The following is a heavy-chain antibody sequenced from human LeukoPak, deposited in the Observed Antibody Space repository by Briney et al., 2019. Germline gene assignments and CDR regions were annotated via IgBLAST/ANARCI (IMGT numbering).Heavy chain of an antibody. CDR1: GLTFSSYG. J-gene: IGHJ4*02. CDR2: IKSKTDGGTT. V-gene: IGHV3-15*01. CDR3: TTPRDGDYEAYFDY. D-gene: IGHD4-17*01. Sequence: GRSLRLSCAASGLTFSSYGMHWVRQAPGKGLEWGGRIKSKTDGGTTDYAAPVKGRFTISRDDSKNTLYLQMNSLKTEDTAVYYCTTPRDGDYEAYFDYWGQGTLVTVSS.